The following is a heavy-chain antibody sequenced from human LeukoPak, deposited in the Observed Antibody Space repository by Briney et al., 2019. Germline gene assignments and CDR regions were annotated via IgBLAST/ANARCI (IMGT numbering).Heavy chain of an antibody. CDR1: GGSIRSGGYY. CDR3: ARANYYDSTGYLPVVYPSDY. CDR2: IYHSGST. Sequence: PSQTLSLTCTVSGGSIRSGGYYWSWIRQDPAKGLEWIGYIYHSGSTYYNPSLKSRVTISLDTSKNQFSLKLRSVTAADTAVYYCARANYYDSTGYLPVVYPSDYWGQGTLVTVSS. V-gene: IGHV4-31*03. D-gene: IGHD3-22*01. J-gene: IGHJ4*02.